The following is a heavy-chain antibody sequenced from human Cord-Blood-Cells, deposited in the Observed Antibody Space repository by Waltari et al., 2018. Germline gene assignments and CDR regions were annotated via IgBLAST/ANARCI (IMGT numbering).Heavy chain of an antibody. D-gene: IGHD3-10*01. V-gene: IGHV1-2*02. CDR2: INPNSGGT. J-gene: IGHJ4*02. Sequence: QVQLVQSGAEVKKPGASVKVSGKASGYTFTGYYKPWARTAPAQGLEWMGWINPNSGGTNYAQKFQGRVTMTRDTSISTAYMELSRLRSDDTAVYYCARAPPYYYGSGRYYFDYWGQGTLVTVSS. CDR1: GYTFTGYY. CDR3: ARAPPYYYGSGRYYFDY.